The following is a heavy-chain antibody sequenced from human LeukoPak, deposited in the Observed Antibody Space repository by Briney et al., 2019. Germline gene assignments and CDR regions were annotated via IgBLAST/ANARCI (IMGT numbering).Heavy chain of an antibody. CDR3: ARDRSYYYYMDV. Sequence: ASVKVSCKASGYTFTSYDINWVRQATGQGLEWMGWMNPNSGNTGYAQKFQGRVTITRNTSISTAYMELSSLRAEDTAVYYCARDRSYYYYMDVWGKGTTVTISS. J-gene: IGHJ6*03. CDR1: GYTFTSYD. V-gene: IGHV1-8*03. CDR2: MNPNSGNT.